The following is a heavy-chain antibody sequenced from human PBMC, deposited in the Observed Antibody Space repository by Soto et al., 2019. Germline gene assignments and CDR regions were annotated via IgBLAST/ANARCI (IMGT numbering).Heavy chain of an antibody. Sequence: EVQLAESGGGLAQPGGSLRLSCAASGFTLSGYAMDWVRQAPGKGLEYVSGISSNGVGTYYANSVQGRFTISRDNSKNMVYLQMGSLSPEDMAVYYCARRARPDFYYMDVWGKGTTVTVSS. CDR2: ISSNGVGT. J-gene: IGHJ6*03. CDR1: GFTLSGYA. D-gene: IGHD6-6*01. CDR3: ARRARPDFYYMDV. V-gene: IGHV3-64*01.